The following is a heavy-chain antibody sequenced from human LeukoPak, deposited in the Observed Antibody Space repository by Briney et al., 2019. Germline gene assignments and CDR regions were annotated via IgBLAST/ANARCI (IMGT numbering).Heavy chain of an antibody. Sequence: GGSLRLSCAASGFTFSDYSMNWVCQAPGKGLEWVSSISRSSRHVYYAGSVKGRFTISRDNAKNSLYLQMNSLRAEDMAVYFCVRDLMGSGSTTAYLHHWGQGTLVTVSS. V-gene: IGHV3-21*01. CDR1: GFTFSDYS. CDR3: VRDLMGSGSTTAYLHH. CDR2: ISRSSRHV. J-gene: IGHJ1*01. D-gene: IGHD1-1*01.